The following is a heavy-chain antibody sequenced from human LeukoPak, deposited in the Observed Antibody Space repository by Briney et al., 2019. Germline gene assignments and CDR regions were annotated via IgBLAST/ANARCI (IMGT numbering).Heavy chain of an antibody. CDR1: GYTFARHG. CDR2: ISSYNGNT. J-gene: IGHJ6*03. Sequence: ASVKVSCKASGYTFARHGITWVRQAPGQGLEWMGWISSYNGNTNYAQKFQGRVTMTTDTSTSTAYMELKSLRSDDTAVYYCARDLAEVFFGYYYYMDVWGKGTTVTVSS. CDR3: ARDLAEVFFGYYYYMDV. D-gene: IGHD3-3*01. V-gene: IGHV1-18*01.